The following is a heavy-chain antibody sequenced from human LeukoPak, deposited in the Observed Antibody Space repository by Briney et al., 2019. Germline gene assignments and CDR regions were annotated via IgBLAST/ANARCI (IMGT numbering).Heavy chain of an antibody. V-gene: IGHV4-39*07. CDR3: ARTKKANWFDP. CDR2: MHKSGVT. D-gene: IGHD2-8*01. Sequence: PSETLSLTCTVSGGSISSSTYYWGWIRQPPGKGFEWIGNMHKSGVTSYNPSLKSRVTISIDTSTNQFSLKLSSVTAADTAVYYCARTKKANWFDPWGQGTLVTVSS. CDR1: GGSISSSTYY. J-gene: IGHJ5*02.